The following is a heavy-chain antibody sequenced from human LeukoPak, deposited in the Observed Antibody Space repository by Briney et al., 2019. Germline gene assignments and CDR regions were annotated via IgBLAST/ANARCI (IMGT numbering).Heavy chain of an antibody. CDR1: GYTFTSYA. V-gene: IGHV1-3*01. J-gene: IGHJ4*02. D-gene: IGHD3-10*01. CDR3: ARDNYGSGSYSPPFDY. CDR2: INAGNGNT. Sequence: ASVKVSCKASGYTFTSYAMHWVRQAPGQRLEWMGWINAGNGNTKYSQKFQGRVTITRDTSASTAYMELSSLRSEDTAVYYCARDNYGSGSYSPPFDYWGQGTLVTVSS.